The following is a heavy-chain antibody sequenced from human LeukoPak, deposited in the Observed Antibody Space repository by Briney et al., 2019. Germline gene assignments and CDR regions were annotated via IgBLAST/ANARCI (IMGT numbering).Heavy chain of an antibody. CDR3: ARKYSSSWSAFDY. V-gene: IGHV3-21*01. D-gene: IGHD6-13*01. CDR2: IDSSSGYT. Sequence: TGGSLRLSCAASGFTFSSHSMNWVRQAPGKGLEWVPSIDSSSGYTYYADSVKGRFTVSRDNGKNSVYLQMNSLRAEDTAVYYCARKYSSSWSAFDYWGQGTLVTVSS. J-gene: IGHJ4*02. CDR1: GFTFSSHS.